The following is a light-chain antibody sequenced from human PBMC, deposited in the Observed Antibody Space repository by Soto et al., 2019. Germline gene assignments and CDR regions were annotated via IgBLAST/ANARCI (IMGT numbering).Light chain of an antibody. CDR3: QHYSTRLWT. CDR2: GAS. CDR1: QSVDSK. V-gene: IGKV3-15*01. J-gene: IGKJ1*01. Sequence: EIVMTQSPATLSVSPGDRATLSCRASQSVDSKLAWYQQKPGQGPRLLIYGASSRATGIPARFSGSGSGTAFTLTISSLQSEDFAVYYWQHYSTRLWTCGQGTKVEIK.